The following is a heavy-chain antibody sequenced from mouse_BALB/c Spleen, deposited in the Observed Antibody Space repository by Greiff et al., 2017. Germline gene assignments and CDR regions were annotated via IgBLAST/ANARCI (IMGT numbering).Heavy chain of an antibody. J-gene: IGHJ4*01. D-gene: IGHD1-1*01. CDR2: ISYSGST. V-gene: IGHV3-8*02. Sequence: VQLVESGPSLVKPSQTLSLTCSVTGDSITSGYWNWIRKFPGNKLEYMGYISYSGSTYYNPSLKSRISITRDTSKNQYYLQLNSVTTEDTATYYCARSDLLLRPYAMDYWGQGTSVTVSS. CDR1: GDSITSGY. CDR3: ARSDLLLRPYAMDY.